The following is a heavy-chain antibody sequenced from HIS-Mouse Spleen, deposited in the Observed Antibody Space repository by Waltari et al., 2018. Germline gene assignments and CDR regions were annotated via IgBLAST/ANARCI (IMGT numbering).Heavy chain of an antibody. D-gene: IGHD3-22*01. CDR3: ATRAHEDYYDSSGYKGAFDY. J-gene: IGHJ4*02. V-gene: IGHV3-23*01. CDR2: IRGSGGST. Sequence: EVQLLESGGGLVQPGGSLRLSCAASGFTFSRYAMSWVRQARGKGLGWGSAIRGSGGSTYYADSVKGLFTISRDNSKNTLYLQMNSLRADDTAVYYCATRAHEDYYDSSGYKGAFDYWGQGTLVTVSS. CDR1: GFTFSRYA.